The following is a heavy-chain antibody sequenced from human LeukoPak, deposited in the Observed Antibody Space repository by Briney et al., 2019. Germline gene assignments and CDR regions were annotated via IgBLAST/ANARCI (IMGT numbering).Heavy chain of an antibody. D-gene: IGHD3-22*01. J-gene: IGHJ4*02. CDR2: VFRDGSA. CDR3: ARLTYSFTGSGYHYFDH. Sequence: SETLSLTCAVSGFSISSGYYWGWIRQPPGKGLVWIGSVFRDGSAFYNPSLKSRVSLSVDTSTMKFSLRLTSVTAADTAVYYCARLTYSFTGSGYHYFDHWGQGALVSLSS. CDR1: GFSISSGYY. V-gene: IGHV4-38-2*01.